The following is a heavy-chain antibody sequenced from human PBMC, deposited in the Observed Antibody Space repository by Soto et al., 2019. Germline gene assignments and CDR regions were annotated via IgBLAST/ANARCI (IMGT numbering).Heavy chain of an antibody. V-gene: IGHV3-23*01. CDR2: ISGSGGMT. D-gene: IGHD3-10*01. Sequence: EAQLLQSGGGLVPPGGSLRLSCVASGFAFGNYPMAWVRQTPGKGLQWMSTISGSGGMTDYEDSVRGRFIVSMDHSKNTVHLQITSLRADDTAVYYCAKDRTMARGIRAFDIWGQGTTVTISS. CDR1: GFAFGNYP. CDR3: AKDRTMARGIRAFDI. J-gene: IGHJ3*02.